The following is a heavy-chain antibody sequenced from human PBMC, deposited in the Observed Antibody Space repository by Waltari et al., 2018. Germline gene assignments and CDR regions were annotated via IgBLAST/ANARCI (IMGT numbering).Heavy chain of an antibody. D-gene: IGHD4-17*01. Sequence: QVPLQQWGAGLLKPSETLSLTCAVYGGSFSGYYWSWIRQPPVKWVELIGEINHRGSPNYNPYLKCRVTISADTSKNQFSLKLSAVTAADTAVYYCAREDGDYGDYYYYMDVWGKGTTVTVSS. J-gene: IGHJ6*03. CDR2: INHRGSP. V-gene: IGHV4-34*01. CDR3: AREDGDYGDYYYYMDV. CDR1: GGSFSGYY.